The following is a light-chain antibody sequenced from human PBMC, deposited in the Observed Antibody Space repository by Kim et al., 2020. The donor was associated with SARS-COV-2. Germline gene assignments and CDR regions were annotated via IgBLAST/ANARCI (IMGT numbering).Light chain of an antibody. CDR3: NSREGNGDQFV. CDR1: SLRRYY. J-gene: IGLJ1*01. CDR2: SYD. Sequence: SSELTQDPAVSVTLGQTVRITCQGDSLRRYYASWYQQKPGQAPILVFYSYDTRPSGIPDRFSGSTSGNTASLTITGAQAEDEADYYCNSREGNGDQFVFG. V-gene: IGLV3-19*01.